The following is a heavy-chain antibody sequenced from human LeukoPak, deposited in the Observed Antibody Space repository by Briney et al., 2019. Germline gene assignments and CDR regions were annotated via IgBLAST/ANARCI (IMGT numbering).Heavy chain of an antibody. CDR2: IYYSGST. J-gene: IGHJ3*02. D-gene: IGHD3-22*01. Sequence: SQTLSLTCTVSGGSISSGDYYWSWIRQPPGKGLEWIGYIYYSGSTYYNPSLKSRVTISVDTSKNQFSLKLSSVTAADTAVYYCARGVATMIVVEDEAFDIWGQGAMVTVSS. CDR3: ARGVATMIVVEDEAFDI. V-gene: IGHV4-30-4*01. CDR1: GGSISSGDYY.